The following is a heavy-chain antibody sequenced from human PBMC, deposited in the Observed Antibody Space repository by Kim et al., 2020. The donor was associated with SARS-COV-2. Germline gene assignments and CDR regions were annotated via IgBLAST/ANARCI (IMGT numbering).Heavy chain of an antibody. CDR2: ISYDRRNQ. V-gene: IGHV3-30*18. J-gene: IGHJ4*02. CDR1: GFTFSDYG. D-gene: IGHD3-10*01. CDR3: VKDDSYWGNFVY. Sequence: GGSLRLSCATSGFTFSDYGIHWVRRAPGKGLEWVALISYDRRNQYYADSVKGRFSVSRDAYKNTVYLQMNSLGTEDTAVYYCVKDDSYWGNFVYWGQGTLVTVSS.